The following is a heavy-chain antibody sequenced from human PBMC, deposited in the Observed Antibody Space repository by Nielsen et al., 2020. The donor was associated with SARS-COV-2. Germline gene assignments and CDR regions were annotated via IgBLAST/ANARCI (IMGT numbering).Heavy chain of an antibody. Sequence: GESLKISCAGSGLTLANYYMSWIRQAPGGGLEWVSYITNTADGSTVHYADSVQGRFTISRDNAKNSLYLQMNSLRAEDTALYYCASLTGSDYYYGMDVWGQVTTVTVSS. CDR1: GLTLANYY. D-gene: IGHD3-9*01. CDR3: ASLTGSDYYYGMDV. J-gene: IGHJ6*02. V-gene: IGHV3-11*01. CDR2: ITNTADGSTV.